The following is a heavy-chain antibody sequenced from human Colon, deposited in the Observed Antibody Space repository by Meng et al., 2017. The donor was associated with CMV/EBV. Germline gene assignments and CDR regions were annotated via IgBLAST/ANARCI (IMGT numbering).Heavy chain of an antibody. CDR3: ARDAYCGGDCYDNWFDP. J-gene: IGHJ5*02. D-gene: IGHD2-21*02. CDR2: ISYSGST. V-gene: IGHV4-39*01. CDR1: GGSIRSNDYY. Sequence: GGSIRSNDYYWGWIRQSPGKGLEWIASISYSGSTYYNPSFNSRVTISVDTSTNQFSLNLSSVTAADTAVYYCARDAYCGGDCYDNWFDPWGQGSLVTVSS.